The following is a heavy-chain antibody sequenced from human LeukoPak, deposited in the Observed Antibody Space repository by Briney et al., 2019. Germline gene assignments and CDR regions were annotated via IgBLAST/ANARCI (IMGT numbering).Heavy chain of an antibody. CDR1: GFSFSGYG. J-gene: IGHJ6*03. CDR2: IYDGSNN. CDR3: AKDGYYFGTSYMDV. V-gene: IGHV3-30*02. D-gene: IGHD2/OR15-2a*01. Sequence: GGSLRLSCAASGFSFSGYGMHWVRQAPGKGLEWVAFIYDGSNNFYADSVKGRFTISRDNSKNTLYLQMNSLRVEDTAVYYCAKDGYYFGTSYMDVWGTGTTVTVSS.